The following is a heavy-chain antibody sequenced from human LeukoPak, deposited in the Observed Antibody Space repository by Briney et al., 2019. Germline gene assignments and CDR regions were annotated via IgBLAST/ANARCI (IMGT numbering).Heavy chain of an antibody. CDR2: INPNSGGT. J-gene: IGHJ6*03. D-gene: IGHD6-19*01. Sequence: ASVKVSCKASGYTFTGYYMHWVRQAPGQGLEWMGWINPNSGGTNYAQKFQGRVTMTRDTSISTAYMELSRLRSDDTAVYYCARFRAGYYYYMDVWGKGNTVTISS. CDR3: ARFRAGYYYYMDV. CDR1: GYTFTGYY. V-gene: IGHV1-2*02.